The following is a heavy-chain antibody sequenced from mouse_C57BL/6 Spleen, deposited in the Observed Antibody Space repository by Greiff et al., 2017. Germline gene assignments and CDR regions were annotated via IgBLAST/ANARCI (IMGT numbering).Heavy chain of an antibody. J-gene: IGHJ2*01. CDR3: ALTTVVATGDY. Sequence: QVQLQQPGAELVKPGASVKLSCKASGYTFTSYWMHWVKQRPGRGLEWIGRIDPNSGGTKYNEKFKSKATLTVDKPSSTAYMQLSSRTSEDSAVYYCALTTVVATGDYWGQGTTLTVSS. V-gene: IGHV1-72*01. CDR2: IDPNSGGT. D-gene: IGHD1-1*01. CDR1: GYTFTSYW.